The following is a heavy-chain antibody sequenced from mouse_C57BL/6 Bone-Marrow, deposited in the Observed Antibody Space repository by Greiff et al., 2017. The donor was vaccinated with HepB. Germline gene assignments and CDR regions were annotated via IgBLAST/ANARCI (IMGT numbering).Heavy chain of an antibody. CDR1: GFTFTDYY. J-gene: IGHJ2*01. CDR3: ARFCGGSHFDY. V-gene: IGHV7-3*01. CDR2: IRNKANGYTT. D-gene: IGHD6-1*01. Sequence: EVKLVESGGGLVQPGGSLSLSCAASGFTFTDYYMSWVRQPPGKALEWLGFIRNKANGYTTEYSASVKGRFTISRDNSQSILYLQMNALRAEDSATYYCARFCGGSHFDYWGQGTTLTVSS.